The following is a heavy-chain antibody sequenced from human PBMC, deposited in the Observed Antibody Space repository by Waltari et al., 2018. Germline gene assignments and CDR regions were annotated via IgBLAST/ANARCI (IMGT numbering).Heavy chain of an antibody. V-gene: IGHV4-61*09. CDR3: ARDRSSGLDY. Sequence: QVQLQESGPGLVTPSQTLSLTCTVSGGSISSGSYYWSWIRQPAGKGLEWIGYIYTSESTNYNPYRKSRVTISVDTSKNRFSRKLRPVTAADTAVDDCARDRSSGLDYGGQGTLVTVSS. CDR2: IYTSEST. D-gene: IGHD3-22*01. J-gene: IGHJ4*02. CDR1: GGSISSGSYY.